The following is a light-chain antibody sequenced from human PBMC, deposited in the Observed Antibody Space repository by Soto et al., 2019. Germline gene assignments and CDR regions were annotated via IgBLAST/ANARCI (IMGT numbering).Light chain of an antibody. V-gene: IGKV3-20*01. Sequence: RVMTQSPVSLSVSPGERVTLSCRASQTVSSNSLAWYQQKPGQAPRFLIYGASHRAIGIPDRFSGSGSGTDFTLTISRLEPEDFAVYYCLQYANSPFTFGPGTKVDIK. CDR3: LQYANSPFT. CDR2: GAS. J-gene: IGKJ3*01. CDR1: QTVSSNS.